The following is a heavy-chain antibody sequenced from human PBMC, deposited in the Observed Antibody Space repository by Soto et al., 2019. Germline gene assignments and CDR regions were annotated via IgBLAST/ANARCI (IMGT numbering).Heavy chain of an antibody. D-gene: IGHD1-26*01. CDR1: GFTFSNYA. J-gene: IGHJ4*02. CDR2: ISGSGGTT. V-gene: IGHV3-23*01. Sequence: EVQMLESGGGLVQPGGSLRLSCAASGFTFSNYAMNWVRQAPGKGLEWVSAISGSGGTTFYADSVKGRFTVSRDNSKNPLFLQMNNLRAEDTAVYFCAKARETSPRAFDYWGQGALVTVSS. CDR3: AKARETSPRAFDY.